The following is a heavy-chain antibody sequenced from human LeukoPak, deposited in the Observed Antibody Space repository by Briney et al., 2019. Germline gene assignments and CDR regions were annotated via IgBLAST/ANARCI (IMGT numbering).Heavy chain of an antibody. CDR3: ARGDRSGSYYKSDY. J-gene: IGHJ4*02. V-gene: IGHV1-18*01. D-gene: IGHD3-10*01. CDR1: GYTFSSYG. Sequence: ASVKVSCKTSGYTFSSYGITWVRQAPGQGFEWMGWISAYSGNTNYAQKLQDRVTVTTDTPTSTAYMELRSLRSDDTAVYYCARGDRSGSYYKSDYWGQGSLVTVSS. CDR2: ISAYSGNT.